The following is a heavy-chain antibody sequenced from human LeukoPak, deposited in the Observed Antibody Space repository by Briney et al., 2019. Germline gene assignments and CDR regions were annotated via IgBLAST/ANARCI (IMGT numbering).Heavy chain of an antibody. CDR2: ISWNSGSI. J-gene: IGHJ4*02. V-gene: IGHV3-9*01. CDR1: GFTFDDYA. Sequence: PGRSLRLSCAASGFTFDDYAMHWVRQAPGKGLEWVSGISWNSGSIGYADSVKGRFTISRDNAKNSLYLQMNSLRAEDTALYYXXXXXTGYSGYDFPGWGQGTLVTVSS. D-gene: IGHD5-12*01. CDR3: XXXXTGYSGYDFPG.